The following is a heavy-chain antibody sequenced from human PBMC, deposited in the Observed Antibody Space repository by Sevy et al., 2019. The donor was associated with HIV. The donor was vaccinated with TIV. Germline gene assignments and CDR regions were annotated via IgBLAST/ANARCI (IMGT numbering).Heavy chain of an antibody. J-gene: IGHJ6*02. CDR1: GFPFNDHA. CDR2: VSWNSRYI. D-gene: IGHD2-21*02. CDR3: AKDINRGCDAVNCYSYYYYFYDLEV. V-gene: IGHV3-9*01. Sequence: GGSLRLSCAASGFPFNDHAMHWVRQVPGKGLEWVSGVSWNSRYIGYADSVKGRFTISRDNARHFLYLEMNSLRPEDTALYYCAKDINRGCDAVNCYSYYYYFYDLEVWGQGTTVTISS.